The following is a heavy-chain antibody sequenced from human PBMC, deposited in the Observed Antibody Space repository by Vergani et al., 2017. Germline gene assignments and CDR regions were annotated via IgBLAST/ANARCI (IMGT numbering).Heavy chain of an antibody. V-gene: IGHV3-21*01. Sequence: EVQLVESGGGLVKPGGSLRLSCAASGFIFSSYSMNWVRQAPGKGLEWVSSISSSSSYIYYADSVKGRFTISRDNAKNSLYLQMNSLRAEDTAVYYCARGDDSSGYYSSSSDYWGQGTLVTVSS. D-gene: IGHD3-22*01. CDR2: ISSSSSYI. J-gene: IGHJ4*02. CDR3: ARGDDSSGYYSSSSDY. CDR1: GFIFSSYS.